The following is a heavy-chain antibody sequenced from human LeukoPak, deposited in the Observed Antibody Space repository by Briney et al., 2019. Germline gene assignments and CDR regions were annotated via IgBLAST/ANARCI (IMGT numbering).Heavy chain of an antibody. CDR3: VRESVTMIVVVTEPYYFDY. V-gene: IGHV1-18*01. CDR2: ISAYNGNT. J-gene: IGHJ4*02. CDR1: GYTFTSYG. D-gene: IGHD3-22*01. Sequence: ASVKVSCKASGYTFTSYGISWVRQAPGQGLEWMGWISAYNGNTNYAQKLQGRVTMTRDTSTSTVYMELSSLRSEDTAVYYCVRESVTMIVVVTEPYYFDYWGQGTLVTVSS.